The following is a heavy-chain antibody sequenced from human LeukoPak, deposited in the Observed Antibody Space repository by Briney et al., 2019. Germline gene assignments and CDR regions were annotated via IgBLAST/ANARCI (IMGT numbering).Heavy chain of an antibody. Sequence: SETLSLTCTVSGGSISSGDYYWSWIRQPPGKGLEWIGYIYYSGSTYYNPSLKSRVTISVDTSKNQFSLKLSSVTAADTAVYYCARDDNSDAFDIWGQGTMVTVSS. D-gene: IGHD5-24*01. J-gene: IGHJ3*02. CDR2: IYYSGST. CDR3: ARDDNSDAFDI. V-gene: IGHV4-31*03. CDR1: GGSISSGDYY.